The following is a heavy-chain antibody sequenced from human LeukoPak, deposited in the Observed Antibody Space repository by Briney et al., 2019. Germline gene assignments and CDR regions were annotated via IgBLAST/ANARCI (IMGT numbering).Heavy chain of an antibody. Sequence: PGGSLRLSCAASGFTVSSNYMSWVRQAPGKGLEWVSVIYSGGSTYYADSVKGRFTISRDNSKNTLYLQMNSLRAEDTALYYCANGVAVAGTPPFDYWGQGTLVTVSS. CDR1: GFTVSSNY. J-gene: IGHJ4*02. CDR2: IYSGGST. CDR3: ANGVAVAGTPPFDY. D-gene: IGHD6-19*01. V-gene: IGHV3-66*02.